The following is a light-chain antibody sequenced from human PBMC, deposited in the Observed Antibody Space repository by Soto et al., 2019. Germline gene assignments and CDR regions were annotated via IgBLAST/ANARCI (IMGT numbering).Light chain of an antibody. J-gene: IGLJ1*01. V-gene: IGLV2-14*01. CDR3: SSFTNTITRDA. CDR2: EVS. Sequence: SALTQPASVSGSPGQSITISCTGTSSDVGGYNYVSWFQHHPGKAPKLIIYEVSYRPSGVSNRFSGSKSGDTASLTISGLQAEDEADYYCSSFTNTITRDAFGTGTKLTVL. CDR1: SSDVGGYNY.